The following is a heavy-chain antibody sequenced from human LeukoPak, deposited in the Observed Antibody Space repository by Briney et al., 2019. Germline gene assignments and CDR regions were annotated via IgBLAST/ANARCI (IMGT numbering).Heavy chain of an antibody. D-gene: IGHD3-10*01. Sequence: LVKVSCKASGGTFSYYPISWVRQAPGQGPEWLGSIIPVYGTTKSAQKFQGRVTITADKSSNTVYLEFSGLRSEDTAVYYCAREQGRSGAFDIWGQGSLVTVSS. CDR2: IIPVYGTT. J-gene: IGHJ3*02. CDR1: GGTFSYYP. CDR3: AREQGRSGAFDI. V-gene: IGHV1-69*06.